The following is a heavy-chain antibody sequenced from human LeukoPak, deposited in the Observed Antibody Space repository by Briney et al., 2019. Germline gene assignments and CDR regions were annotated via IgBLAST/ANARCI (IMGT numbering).Heavy chain of an antibody. J-gene: IGHJ6*02. CDR2: ISGSGGST. Sequence: GGSLRLSCAASGFTFSSYAMSWVRQAPGKGLEWVSAISGSGGSTYYADSVKGRFTISRDNSKNTLYLQMNSLRAEDTAVYYCAKREYCSGGSCPYYYYYGMDVWGQGTTVTVSS. V-gene: IGHV3-23*01. CDR3: AKREYCSGGSCPYYYYYGMDV. D-gene: IGHD2-15*01. CDR1: GFTFSSYA.